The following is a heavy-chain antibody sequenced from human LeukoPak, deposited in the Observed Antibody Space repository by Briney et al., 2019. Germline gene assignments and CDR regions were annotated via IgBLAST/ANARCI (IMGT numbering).Heavy chain of an antibody. CDR2: IYENGGTT. CDR1: GFTFRSHA. V-gene: IGHV3-23*01. CDR3: AKDFRIGYSAHFDY. Sequence: GGSLRLSCVGSGFTFRSHAMSWVRQAPEKGLEFVSGIYENGGTTYYADSVKGRYSISRDNSKNTLYLQMDSLRGEDTAIYYCAKDFRIGYSAHFDYWGQGALVTVSS. D-gene: IGHD2-21*01. J-gene: IGHJ4*02.